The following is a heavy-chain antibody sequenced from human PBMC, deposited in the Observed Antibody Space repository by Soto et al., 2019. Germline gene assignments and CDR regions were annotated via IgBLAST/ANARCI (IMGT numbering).Heavy chain of an antibody. J-gene: IGHJ6*02. D-gene: IGHD3-3*01. Sequence: QITLKESGPTLVKPTQTLTLTCTFSGFSLSSSGVCVGWIRPPPGKAPEWLALIYWDEANRYSPSLKTRFTITKNTSTNEVVLTMTNMNPVDTGTYYCAHKGWRGAGMDVCCQGTTVTVSS. CDR2: IYWDEAN. CDR3: AHKGWRGAGMDV. V-gene: IGHV2-5*02. CDR1: GFSLSSSGVC.